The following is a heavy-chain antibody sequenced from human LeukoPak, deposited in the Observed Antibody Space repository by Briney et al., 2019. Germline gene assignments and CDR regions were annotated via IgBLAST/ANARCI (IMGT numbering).Heavy chain of an antibody. D-gene: IGHD5-12*01. CDR3: ARAPPRRGGYDFGVVYYYYMDV. V-gene: IGHV1-2*02. CDR2: INPNSGGT. Sequence: ASVKVSCKTSGYTFTGYYMHWVRQAPGQGLEWMGWINPNSGGTNYAQKFQGRVTMTRGTPISTAYMELSRLRYDDTAVYYCARAPPRRGGYDFGVVYYYYMDVWGKGTTVTISS. CDR1: GYTFTGYY. J-gene: IGHJ6*03.